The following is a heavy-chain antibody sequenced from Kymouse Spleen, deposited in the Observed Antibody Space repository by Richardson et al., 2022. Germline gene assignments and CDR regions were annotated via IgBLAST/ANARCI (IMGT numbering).Heavy chain of an antibody. V-gene: IGHV3-20*d01. CDR1: GFTFDDYG. Sequence: EVQLVESGGGVVRPGGSLRLSCAASGFTFDDYGMSWVRQAPGKGLEWVSGINWNGGSTGYADSVKGRFTISRDNAKNSLYLQMNSLRAEDTALYYCARDGIAVAADYYYYGMDVWGQGTTVTVSS. D-gene: IGHD6-19*01. CDR2: INWNGGST. J-gene: IGHJ6*02. CDR3: ARDGIAVAADYYYYGMDV.